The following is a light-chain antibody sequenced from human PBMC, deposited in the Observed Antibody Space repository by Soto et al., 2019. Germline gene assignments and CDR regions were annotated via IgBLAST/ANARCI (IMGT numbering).Light chain of an antibody. CDR3: QQYGSAPLFT. CDR1: QSVSSSY. V-gene: IGKV3-20*01. Sequence: EIVLTQSPGTLSLSPGERATLSCRASQSVSSSYLAWYQQKPGQAPRLLIYGASSRATGIPDRFSGSGSGTDFALTISRREPEEFAVYYRQQYGSAPLFTFGPGTKVDIK. CDR2: GAS. J-gene: IGKJ3*01.